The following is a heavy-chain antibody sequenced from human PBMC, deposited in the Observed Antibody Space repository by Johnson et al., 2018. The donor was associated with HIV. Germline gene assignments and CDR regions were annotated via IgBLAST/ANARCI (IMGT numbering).Heavy chain of an antibody. Sequence: QVLLVESGGGVVQPGRSLRLSCAASGFTFADYGMHWVRQPPGKGLEWVAFIAHDESITHYADSVKGRFTMSRDNSKNTLYLHMKSLRPEDTAVYYCARDYRYGGNSAFDIWGQGTMVTVSS. CDR3: ARDYRYGGNSAFDI. J-gene: IGHJ3*02. V-gene: IGHV3-30*03. CDR2: IAHDESIT. D-gene: IGHD4-23*01. CDR1: GFTFADYG.